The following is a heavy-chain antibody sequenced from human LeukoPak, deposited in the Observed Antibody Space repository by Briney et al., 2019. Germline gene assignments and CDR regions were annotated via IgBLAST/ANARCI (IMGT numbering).Heavy chain of an antibody. CDR2: IYTSGST. V-gene: IGHV4-61*02. CDR1: GGSISSGSYY. Sequence: SETLSLTCTVSGGSISSGSYYWSWIRQPAGKGLEWIGRIYTSGSTNYNPSLKSRVIISVDTSKNQFSLKLSSVTAADTAVYYCASGDSSGYYDYWGQGTLVTVSS. CDR3: ASGDSSGYYDY. D-gene: IGHD3-22*01. J-gene: IGHJ4*02.